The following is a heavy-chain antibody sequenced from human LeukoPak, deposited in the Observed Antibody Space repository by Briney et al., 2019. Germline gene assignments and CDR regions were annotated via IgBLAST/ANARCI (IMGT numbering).Heavy chain of an antibody. V-gene: IGHV1-18*01. D-gene: IGHD3-22*01. CDR1: GYTFTSYG. Sequence: ASVKVSCKASGYTFTSYGISWVGQAPGQGREWVGRISAYNGKTNYAQKFQGRITMTTDTSTSTAYMELRSLRSDDTAVYYCAGVVVTPDAFDIWGQGTIVTVSS. CDR3: AGVVVTPDAFDI. J-gene: IGHJ3*02. CDR2: ISAYNGKT.